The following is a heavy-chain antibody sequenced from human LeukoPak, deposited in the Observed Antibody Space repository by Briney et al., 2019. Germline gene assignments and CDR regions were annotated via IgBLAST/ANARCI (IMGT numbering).Heavy chain of an antibody. CDR3: ARVSSGWYYFDY. Sequence: ASVKVSCKASGGTFSSHAISWVRRAPGQGPEWMGGIIPIFGTTNYAQKFQARVTITTDQSTSTAYMELSSLRSGDTAVYYCARVSSGWYYFDYWGQGTLVTVSS. CDR1: GGTFSSHA. CDR2: IIPIFGTT. D-gene: IGHD6-19*01. J-gene: IGHJ4*02. V-gene: IGHV1-69*05.